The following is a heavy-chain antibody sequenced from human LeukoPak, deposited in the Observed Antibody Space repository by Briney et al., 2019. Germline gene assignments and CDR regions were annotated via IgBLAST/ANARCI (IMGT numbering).Heavy chain of an antibody. D-gene: IGHD2-21*02. CDR1: GFSFHAYA. Sequence: GGSLRISCAASGFSFHAYAMTWVRQAPGKGLEWVSSVSKTGRTTYYTDSVKGRFAISRDNSKNTLHLQMNRLRAEDTALYFCAKDHDNTDSYFYFDSWGLGTLVTVSS. CDR3: AKDHDNTDSYFYFDS. J-gene: IGHJ4*02. V-gene: IGHV3-23*01. CDR2: VSKTGRTT.